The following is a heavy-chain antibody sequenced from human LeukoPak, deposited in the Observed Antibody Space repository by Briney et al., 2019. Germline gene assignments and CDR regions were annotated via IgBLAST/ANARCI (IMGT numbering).Heavy chain of an antibody. J-gene: IGHJ4*02. D-gene: IGHD3-22*01. Sequence: GGSLRLSCAASGFTFSSYGMHWVRQAPGKGLEWVAVISYDGSNKYYADSVKGRFTISRDNSKNTLYLQMNSLRAEDTAVYYCARGYDSSGYYYVGFDYWGQGTLVTVSS. CDR1: GFTFSSYG. V-gene: IGHV3-30*03. CDR3: ARGYDSSGYYYVGFDY. CDR2: ISYDGSNK.